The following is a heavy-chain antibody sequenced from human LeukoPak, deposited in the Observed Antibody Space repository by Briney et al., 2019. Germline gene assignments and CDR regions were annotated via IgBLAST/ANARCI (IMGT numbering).Heavy chain of an antibody. CDR1: GYTFTSYY. CDR3: ARAERGYYYDSSGYGVLDY. Sequence: ASVKVSCKASGYTFTSYYMHWVRQAPGEGIEWMGIINPSGGSTSYAQKFQGWVTMTRDTSISTAYMELSRLRSDDTAVYYCARAERGYYYDSSGYGVLDYWGQGTLVTVSS. V-gene: IGHV1-46*01. J-gene: IGHJ4*02. D-gene: IGHD3-22*01. CDR2: INPSGGST.